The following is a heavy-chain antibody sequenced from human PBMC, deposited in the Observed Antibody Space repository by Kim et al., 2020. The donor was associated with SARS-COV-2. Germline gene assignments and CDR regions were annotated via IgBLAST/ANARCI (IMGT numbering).Heavy chain of an antibody. Sequence: GGSLRLSCAASGFTLSDYYMDCVRQAPGKGLEWVGRTRNKAKSYTTNYAASVKGRFTISRDDSKNSVYLQMNNLKTEDTAVYYCSRDGSGDYWGQGTLVT. CDR3: SRDGSGDY. CDR2: TRNKAKSYTT. J-gene: IGHJ4*02. CDR1: GFTLSDYY. V-gene: IGHV3-72*01.